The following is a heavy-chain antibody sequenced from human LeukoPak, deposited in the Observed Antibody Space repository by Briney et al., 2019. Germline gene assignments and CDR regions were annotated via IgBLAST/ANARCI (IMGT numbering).Heavy chain of an antibody. J-gene: IGHJ4*02. CDR3: ARGYTFDY. D-gene: IGHD2-2*02. V-gene: IGHV4-34*01. Sequence: PSETLSLTCAVYGGSFSGYYWSWIRQPPGKGLEWIGEINHSGGTNYNPSLKSRVTISVDTSKNQFSLKLSSVTAADTAVYHCARGYTFDYWGQGTLVTVSS. CDR2: INHSGGT. CDR1: GGSFSGYY.